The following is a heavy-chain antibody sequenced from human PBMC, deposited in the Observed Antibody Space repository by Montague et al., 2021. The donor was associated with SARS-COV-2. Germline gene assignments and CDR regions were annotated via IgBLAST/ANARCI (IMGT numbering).Heavy chain of an antibody. CDR2: VLYNKGT. D-gene: IGHD3-9*01. CDR1: GVSVTDYY. V-gene: IGHV4-59*08. J-gene: IGHJ4*02. Sequence: SETRSLTCTVSGVSVTDYYWSWIRQPPGKGLEWVGDVLYNKGTNLNPSLKSRVAISVDTSKNQFSLRLTSVTAADTAFYYCVRHSHYDGLNGPPDFWDQGTLVTVSS. CDR3: VRHSHYDGLNGPPDF.